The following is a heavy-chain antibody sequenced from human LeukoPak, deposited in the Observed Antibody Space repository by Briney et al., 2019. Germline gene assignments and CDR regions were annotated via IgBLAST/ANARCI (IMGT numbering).Heavy chain of an antibody. V-gene: IGHV4-4*07. CDR2: IYTSGST. Sequence: SETLSLTSSVSGGSIGSYYWSWIRQPAGKGLEWIGRIYTSGSTNYNPSLKSRVIISVDESKNQFSLRLSSVTAADTAVYYCANQGRVPDSFDIWGQGTTVTVSS. CDR1: GGSIGSYY. D-gene: IGHD1-26*01. CDR3: ANQGRVPDSFDI. J-gene: IGHJ3*02.